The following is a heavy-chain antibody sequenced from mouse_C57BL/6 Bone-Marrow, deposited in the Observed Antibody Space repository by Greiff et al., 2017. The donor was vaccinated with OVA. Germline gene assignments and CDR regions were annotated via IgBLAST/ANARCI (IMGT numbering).Heavy chain of an antibody. CDR2: ISSGSSTI. Sequence: EVQGVESGGGLVKPGGSLKLSCAASGFTFSDYGMHWVRPAPEKGLAWVAYISSGSSTIYSAATVKGRFTISRDNAKNTLFLQMTSLRSEDTAMYYCARRDYGSSYDAMDYWGQGTSVTVSS. CDR3: ARRDYGSSYDAMDY. J-gene: IGHJ4*01. D-gene: IGHD1-1*01. V-gene: IGHV5-17*01. CDR1: GFTFSDYG.